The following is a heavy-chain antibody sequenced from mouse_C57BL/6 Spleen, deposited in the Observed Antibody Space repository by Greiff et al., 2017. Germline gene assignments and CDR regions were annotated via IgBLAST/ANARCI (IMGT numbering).Heavy chain of an antibody. CDR2: IDPENGDT. Sequence: VQLKESGAELVRPGASVKLSCTASGFNIKDDYMHWVKQRPEQGLEWIGWIDPENGDTEYASKFQGKATITADTSSNTAYLQLSSLTSEDTAVYYCTTGGYGVAYWGQGTLVTVSA. J-gene: IGHJ3*01. D-gene: IGHD2-2*01. CDR3: TTGGYGVAY. V-gene: IGHV14-4*01. CDR1: GFNIKDDY.